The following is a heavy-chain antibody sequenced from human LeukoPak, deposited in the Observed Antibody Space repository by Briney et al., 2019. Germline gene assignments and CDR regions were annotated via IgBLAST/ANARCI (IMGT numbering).Heavy chain of an antibody. J-gene: IGHJ5*02. CDR3: ARGGSLYQLLYDQGVNWFDP. CDR2: IYYSGST. CDR1: GGSISSGDYY. Sequence: PSETLSLTCTVSGGSISSGDYYWSWIRQPPGKGLEWIGYIYYSGSTNYNPSLKSRVTISVDTSKNQFSLKLSSVTAADTAVYYCARGGSLYQLLYDQGVNWFDPWGQGTLVTVSS. V-gene: IGHV4-61*08. D-gene: IGHD2-2*02.